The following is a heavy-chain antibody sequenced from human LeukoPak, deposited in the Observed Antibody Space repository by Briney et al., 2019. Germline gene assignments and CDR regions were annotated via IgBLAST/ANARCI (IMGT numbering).Heavy chain of an antibody. J-gene: IGHJ4*02. Sequence: SETLSLTCAVYGGSFSGYYWSWIRRPPGKGLEWIGEINHSGSTNYNPSLKSRVTISVDTSKNQFSLKLSSVTAADTAVYYCARVLKGSGGSLRPRFDYWGQGTLVTLSS. D-gene: IGHD2-15*01. CDR1: GGSFSGYY. V-gene: IGHV4-34*01. CDR2: INHSGST. CDR3: ARVLKGSGGSLRPRFDY.